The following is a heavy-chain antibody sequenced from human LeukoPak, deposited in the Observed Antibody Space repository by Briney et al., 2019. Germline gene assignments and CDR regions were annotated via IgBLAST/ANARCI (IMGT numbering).Heavy chain of an antibody. CDR3: ARGNTYYDFWSGYYTFDY. CDR1: GYTFTSYG. CDR2: ISAYNGNT. J-gene: IGHJ4*02. D-gene: IGHD3-3*01. Sequence: GASVKVSCKASGYTFTSYGISWVRQAPGQGLEWMVWISAYNGNTNYAQKLQGRVTMTTDTSTSTAYMELRSLRSDDTAVYYCARGNTYYDFWSGYYTFDYWGQGTLVTVSS. V-gene: IGHV1-18*01.